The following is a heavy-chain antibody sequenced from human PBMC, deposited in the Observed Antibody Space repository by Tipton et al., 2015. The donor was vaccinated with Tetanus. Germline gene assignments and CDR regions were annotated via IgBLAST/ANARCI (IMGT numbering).Heavy chain of an antibody. Sequence: TLSLTCTVSGASINAGGYLWTWVRQHPGKGLEWIGNIYYTALTSYSPPLNSRVRIAVDTSKNQFSLSLTSVTAADTAVYFCARGLPREPSYLDYWGQGKQVTVSS. CDR2: IYYTALT. CDR3: ARGLPREPSYLDY. CDR1: GASINAGGYL. V-gene: IGHV4-31*03. J-gene: IGHJ4*02. D-gene: IGHD1-26*01.